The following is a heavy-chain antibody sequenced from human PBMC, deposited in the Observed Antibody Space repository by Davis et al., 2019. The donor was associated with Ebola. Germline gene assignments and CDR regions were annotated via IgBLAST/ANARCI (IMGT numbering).Heavy chain of an antibody. CDR1: GYSFTSYW. V-gene: IGHV5-51*01. Sequence: GESLKISCKGSGYSFTSYWIGWVRQMPGKGLEWMGIIYPGDSDTRYSPSFQGQVTISVDKSISTAYLQWSSLKASDTAMYYCARRKADIVATIDAFDIWGQGTMVTVSS. CDR3: ARRKADIVATIDAFDI. CDR2: IYPGDSDT. D-gene: IGHD5-12*01. J-gene: IGHJ3*02.